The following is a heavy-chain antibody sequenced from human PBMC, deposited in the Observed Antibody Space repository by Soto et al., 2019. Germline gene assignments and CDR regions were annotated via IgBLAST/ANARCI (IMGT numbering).Heavy chain of an antibody. J-gene: IGHJ6*03. V-gene: IGHV3-23*01. CDR3: AKDPMYDIFAGQYHYYYMDV. CDR2: ISGSGGST. Sequence: PGGSLRLSCAASGFTFSSYAMSWVRQAPGKGLEWVSAISGSGGSTYYADSVKGRFTISRDNSKDTLYLQMNSLRAEDTAVYYCAKDPMYDIFAGQYHYYYMDVWGKGTAVTVSS. CDR1: GFTFSSYA. D-gene: IGHD3-9*01.